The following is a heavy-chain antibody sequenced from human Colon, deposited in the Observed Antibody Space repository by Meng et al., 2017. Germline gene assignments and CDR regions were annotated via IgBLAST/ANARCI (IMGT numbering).Heavy chain of an antibody. CDR1: GYIPSNYW. Sequence: GESPKTSRKGSGYIPSNYWIAWVRQMPGEGPEWMGIINPTYSDTRYSPSSQGQATFSADKPISTAYLQWKSLRAADTAMYYCSRARLPSHYISFSCYRSDYLDHWGQGTRVTVSS. D-gene: IGHD2-2*02. V-gene: IGHV5-51*04. CDR2: INPTYSDT. CDR3: SRARLPSHYISFSCYRSDYLDH. J-gene: IGHJ4*01.